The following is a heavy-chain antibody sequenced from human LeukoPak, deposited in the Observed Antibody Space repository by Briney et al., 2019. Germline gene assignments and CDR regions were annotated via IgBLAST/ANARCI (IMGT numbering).Heavy chain of an antibody. D-gene: IGHD1-26*01. V-gene: IGHV3-74*01. CDR3: ARSTYSGRSYDY. J-gene: IGHJ4*02. Sequence: GGSLRLSCTASGFTFSSYWMHWVRQVPGKGLVWVSRIKSDGSSTTYADSVKGRFTISRDNAKNTLYLQMSSLRAEDTAVYYCARSTYSGRSYDYWGQGTLVTVSS. CDR2: IKSDGSST. CDR1: GFTFSSYW.